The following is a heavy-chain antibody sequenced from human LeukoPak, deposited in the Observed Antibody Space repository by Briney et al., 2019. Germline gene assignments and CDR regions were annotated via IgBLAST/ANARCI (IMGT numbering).Heavy chain of an antibody. V-gene: IGHV3-33*08. D-gene: IGHD3-3*01. J-gene: IGHJ4*02. CDR3: ARWYYDFWSGYWLDY. CDR2: IWYDGSNK. Sequence: GGSLRLSCAASGFTFSSYGMRWVRQAPGKGLEWVAVIWYDGSNKYYADSVKGRFTISRDNSKNTLYLQMNSLRAEDTAVYYCARWYYDFWSGYWLDYWGQGTLVTVSS. CDR1: GFTFSSYG.